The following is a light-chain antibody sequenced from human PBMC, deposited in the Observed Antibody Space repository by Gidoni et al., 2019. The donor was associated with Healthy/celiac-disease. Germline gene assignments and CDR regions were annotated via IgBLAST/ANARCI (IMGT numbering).Light chain of an antibody. CDR1: QSVSSN. V-gene: IGKV3-15*01. J-gene: IGKJ4*01. Sequence: EIVMPQSPATLSVSPGERATLSCRASQSVSSNLAWYQQKPGQAPRLLIYGASTRATGIPARFSGSGSGTEFTLTISSLQSEDFAVYYCQQYNNWPLLTFGGXTKVEIK. CDR2: GAS. CDR3: QQYNNWPLLT.